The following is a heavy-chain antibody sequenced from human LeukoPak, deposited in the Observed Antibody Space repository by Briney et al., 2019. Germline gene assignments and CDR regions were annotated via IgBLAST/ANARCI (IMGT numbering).Heavy chain of an antibody. V-gene: IGHV3-30*18. Sequence: PGGSLRLSCAASGFTFSSYGMHWVRQAPGKGLEWVAVISYDGSNKYYADSMKGRFTISRDNSKNTLYLQMSSLRAEDTAVYYCAKGFLGGSSCQDYWGQGTLVTVSS. J-gene: IGHJ4*02. CDR3: AKGFLGGSSCQDY. CDR1: GFTFSSYG. D-gene: IGHD6-13*01. CDR2: ISYDGSNK.